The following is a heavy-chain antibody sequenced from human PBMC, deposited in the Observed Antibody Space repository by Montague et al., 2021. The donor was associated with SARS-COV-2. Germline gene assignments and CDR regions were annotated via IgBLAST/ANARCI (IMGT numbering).Heavy chain of an antibody. J-gene: IGHJ3*02. Sequence: SLRLSCAASGFTSSSYGMHWVRQAPGKGLEWAAVIWYDGSNKYYADSVKGRFTISRDNSKNTLYLQMNSLRAEDTAVYYCARDRYYYGSGSLDAFDIWGQGKMGTVSS. CDR3: ARDRYYYGSGSLDAFDI. D-gene: IGHD3-10*01. V-gene: IGHV3-33*01. CDR2: IWYDGSNK. CDR1: GFTSSSYG.